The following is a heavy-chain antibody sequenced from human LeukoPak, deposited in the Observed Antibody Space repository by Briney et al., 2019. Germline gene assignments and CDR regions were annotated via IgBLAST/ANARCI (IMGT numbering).Heavy chain of an antibody. Sequence: ESGPTLVKPTQTLTLTCTFSGFSLSTSGMGVGWIRQPPGKALEWLALIYWDDDKRYNASLKSRLSITKDTSKNQVVLTMTTVDPVDTATYYCARQVFGRPYGSGSYNLPNQYYYYYYYMDVWGKGTTVTVSS. V-gene: IGHV2-5*02. CDR1: GFSLSTSGMG. CDR3: ARQVFGRPYGSGSYNLPNQYYYYYYYMDV. J-gene: IGHJ6*03. D-gene: IGHD3-10*01. CDR2: IYWDDDK.